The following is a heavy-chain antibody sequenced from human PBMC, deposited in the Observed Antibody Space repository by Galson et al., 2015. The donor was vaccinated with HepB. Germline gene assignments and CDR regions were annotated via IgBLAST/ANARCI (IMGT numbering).Heavy chain of an antibody. V-gene: IGHV1-46*01. J-gene: IGHJ3*02. CDR3: ARDGLGTAFDI. CDR1: GYTFTSYC. Sequence: SVKVSCKASGYTFTSYCMHWVRQAPGQGLEWMGIINPSGGSTSYAQKFQGRVTMTRDTSTSTVYMELSSLRSEDTAVYYCARDGLGTAFDIWGQGTMVTVSS. D-gene: IGHD1-1*01. CDR2: INPSGGST.